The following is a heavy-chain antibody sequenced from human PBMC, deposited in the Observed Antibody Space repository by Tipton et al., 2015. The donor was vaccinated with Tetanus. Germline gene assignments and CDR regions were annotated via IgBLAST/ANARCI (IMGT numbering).Heavy chain of an antibody. CDR3: ARDRGDYIYYGMDV. CDR2: IDPNSGGT. CDR1: GYTFTGYY. J-gene: IGHJ6*02. Sequence: QLVQSGAEMKKPGASVKVSCKASGYTFTGYYIYWVRQAPGQGLEWMGWIDPNSGGTVYAQKFQGRVTMTTDTSIGTAYMELRSLRSDDTAVFYCARDRGDYIYYGMDVWGPGTTVTVS. V-gene: IGHV1-2*02. D-gene: IGHD3-22*01.